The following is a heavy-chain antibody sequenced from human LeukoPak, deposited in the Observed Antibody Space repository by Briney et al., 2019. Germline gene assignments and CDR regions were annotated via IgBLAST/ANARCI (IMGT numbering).Heavy chain of an antibody. CDR3: ARGPSITMVRGGQWYYYMDV. D-gene: IGHD3-10*01. V-gene: IGHV1-2*02. J-gene: IGHJ6*03. CDR1: GYTFTGYY. CDR2: INPNSGST. Sequence: ASVKVSCKASGYTFTGYYMHWVRQAPGQGLEWMGWINPNSGSTNYAHKFQGRVTMTRDTSISTAYMELSRLRSEDTAVYYCARGPSITMVRGGQWYYYMDVWGKGTTVTISS.